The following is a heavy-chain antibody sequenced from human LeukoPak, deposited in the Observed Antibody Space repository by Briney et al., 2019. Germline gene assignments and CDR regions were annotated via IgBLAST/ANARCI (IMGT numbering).Heavy chain of an antibody. CDR2: ISAYNGNT. V-gene: IGHV1-18*01. CDR1: GYTFTSYG. CDR3: ARGDGGLVVAATPFDY. Sequence: ASVKVSCKASGYTFTSYGIRWVRQAPGQGLEWMGRISAYNGNTNYAQKLQGRVTMTTDTSTSTAYMDLRSLRSDDTAVYYCARGDGGLVVAATPFDYWGQGTLVTVSS. D-gene: IGHD2-15*01. J-gene: IGHJ4*02.